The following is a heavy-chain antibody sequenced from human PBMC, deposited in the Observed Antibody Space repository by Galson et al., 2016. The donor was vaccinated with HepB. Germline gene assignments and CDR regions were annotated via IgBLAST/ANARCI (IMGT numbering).Heavy chain of an antibody. Sequence: ETLSLTCSVSGASISSFYWSRIRQPPGKGLEWIGYGYYIGSTTYNPSLKSRVTISVDTSKNQISLNVTSATAADTAMYYCARITNGNTAHDAFDIWGQGTKVTVSS. CDR3: ARITNGNTAHDAFDI. D-gene: IGHD1-1*01. J-gene: IGHJ3*02. CDR1: GASISSFY. V-gene: IGHV4-59*01. CDR2: GYYIGST.